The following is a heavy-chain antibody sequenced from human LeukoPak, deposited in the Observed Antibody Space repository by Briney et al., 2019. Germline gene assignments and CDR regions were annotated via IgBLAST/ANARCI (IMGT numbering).Heavy chain of an antibody. V-gene: IGHV1-24*01. Sequence: ASVKVSCKVSGYTLTELSMHWVRQAPGKGLEWMGGFDPEDGETIYAQKLQGRVTMTTDTSTSTAYMELRSLRSDDTAVYYCARDQQLVPYAFDIWGQGTMVTVSS. CDR2: FDPEDGET. D-gene: IGHD6-13*01. J-gene: IGHJ3*02. CDR1: GYTLTELS. CDR3: ARDQQLVPYAFDI.